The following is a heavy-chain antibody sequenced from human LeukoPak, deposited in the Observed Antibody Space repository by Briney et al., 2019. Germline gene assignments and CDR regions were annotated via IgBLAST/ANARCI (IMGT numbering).Heavy chain of an antibody. V-gene: IGHV1-18*01. CDR2: ISAYNGNT. CDR1: GYTFTSYG. CDR3: ARSNLYYDSSGYSRWFDP. D-gene: IGHD3-22*01. J-gene: IGHJ5*02. Sequence: ASVKVSCKASGYTFTSYGISWVRQAPGQGLEWMGWISAYNGNTNYAQKLQGRVTMTTDTSTSTAYMELRSLRSDDTAVYYCARSNLYYDSSGYSRWFDPWGQGTLVTVSS.